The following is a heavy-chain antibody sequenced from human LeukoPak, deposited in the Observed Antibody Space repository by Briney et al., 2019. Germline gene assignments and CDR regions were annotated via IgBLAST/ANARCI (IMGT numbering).Heavy chain of an antibody. CDR2: IYYSGST. D-gene: IGHD6-13*01. CDR1: GGSFSGYY. CDR3: ARSPGVSGYSSSNWFDP. Sequence: SETLSLTCAVYGGSFSGYYWSWIRQPPGKGLEWIGYIYYSGSTNYNPSLKSRVTISVDTSKNQFSLKLSSVTAADTAVYYCARSPGVSGYSSSNWFDPWGQGTLVTVSS. J-gene: IGHJ5*02. V-gene: IGHV4-59*01.